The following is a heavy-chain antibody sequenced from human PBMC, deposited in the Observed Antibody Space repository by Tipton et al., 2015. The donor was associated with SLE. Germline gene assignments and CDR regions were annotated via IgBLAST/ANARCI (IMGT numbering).Heavy chain of an antibody. CDR3: ASAGYSYDFWSGYPTSADY. J-gene: IGHJ4*02. Sequence: GSLRLSCAASGFTFSSYWMSWVRQAPGKGLEWVANIKQDGSEKYYVDSVKGRFTISRDNAKNSLYLQMNSLRAEDTAVHYCASAGYSYDFWSGYPTSADYWGQGTLVTVSS. CDR2: IKQDGSEK. D-gene: IGHD3-3*01. CDR1: GFTFSSYW. V-gene: IGHV3-7*01.